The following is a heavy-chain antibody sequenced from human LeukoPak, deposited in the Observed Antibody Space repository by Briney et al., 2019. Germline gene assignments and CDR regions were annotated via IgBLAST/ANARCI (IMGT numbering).Heavy chain of an antibody. D-gene: IGHD3-22*01. Sequence: PGGSLRLSRAASGFTFSSYSMNWVRQAPGKGLEWVSSISSSSSYIYYADSVKGRFTISRDNAKNSPYLQMNSLRAEDAAVYYCARDPPDYYDSSGDSDYWGQGTLVTVSS. CDR3: ARDPPDYYDSSGDSDY. CDR2: ISSSSSYI. CDR1: GFTFSSYS. V-gene: IGHV3-21*01. J-gene: IGHJ4*02.